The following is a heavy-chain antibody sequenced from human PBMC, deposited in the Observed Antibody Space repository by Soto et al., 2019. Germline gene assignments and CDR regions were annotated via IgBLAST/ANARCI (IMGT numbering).Heavy chain of an antibody. CDR1: GFTFSDYY. CDR3: ARMDVVVVAATDAFDI. J-gene: IGHJ3*02. D-gene: IGHD2-15*01. CDR2: ISSSGSTI. Sequence: GGSLRLSCAASGFTFSDYYMSWIRQAPGKGLEWVSYISSSGSTIYYADSVKGRLTISRDNAKNSLYLQMNSLRAEDTAVYYCARMDVVVVAATDAFDIWGQGTMVTVSS. V-gene: IGHV3-11*01.